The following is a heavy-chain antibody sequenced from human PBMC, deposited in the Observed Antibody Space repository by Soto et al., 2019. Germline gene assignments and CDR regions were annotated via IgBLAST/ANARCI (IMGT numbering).Heavy chain of an antibody. V-gene: IGHV3-7*03. Sequence: EVQLVESGGGLVQPGGSLRLSCAVSGFIFSDYWMTWVRQAPGKGLEWVATISPEGSEKYYVDSLKGRFTISRDNAKNSLSLQMTSLRAEDTALYYCARARIDYWGRGTLITVSS. CDR1: GFIFSDYW. CDR3: ARARIDY. CDR2: ISPEGSEK. J-gene: IGHJ4*02.